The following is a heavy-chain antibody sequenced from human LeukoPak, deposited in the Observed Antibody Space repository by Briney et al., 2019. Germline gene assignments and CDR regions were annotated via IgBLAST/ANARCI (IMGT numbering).Heavy chain of an antibody. Sequence: QTGGSLTLSCAASGFTFSSYWMSWVRQAPGKGLEWVANIKKDGSEKYYVDSVKGRFTISRDNDKNSLYLQMNSLRAEDTAVYYCAGLAVPGGFDYWGQGTLVTVSS. CDR1: GFTFSSYW. CDR2: IKKDGSEK. CDR3: AGLAVPGGFDY. V-gene: IGHV3-7*01. J-gene: IGHJ4*02. D-gene: IGHD3-10*01.